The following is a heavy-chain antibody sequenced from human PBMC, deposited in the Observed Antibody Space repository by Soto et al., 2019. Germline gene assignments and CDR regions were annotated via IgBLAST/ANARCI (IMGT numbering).Heavy chain of an antibody. CDR2: IYYSGST. Sequence: QLQLQESGPGLVKPSETLSLTCTVSGGSISSRGYYWGWIRQPPGKGLEWIGTIYYSGSTYYNPSPKSPVPITVDPSQNQFPPEPSPGNAADTAVYYLATSNWFDPWGQGTLVTVSS. CDR3: ATSNWFDP. V-gene: IGHV4-39*03. J-gene: IGHJ5*02. D-gene: IGHD2-2*01. CDR1: GGSISSRGYY.